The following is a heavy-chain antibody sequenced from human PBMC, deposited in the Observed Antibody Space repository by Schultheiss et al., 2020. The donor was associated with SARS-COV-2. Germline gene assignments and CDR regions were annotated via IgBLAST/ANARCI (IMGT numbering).Heavy chain of an antibody. CDR1: GFTFSSYA. Sequence: GGSLRLSCVGSGFTFSSYAMHWVRQAPGKGLEWVAVISYDGSNQYYADSVKGRFTISRDNSKNTLYMQMNSLRAEDTALYYCARDRGGGVRGVIIDYWGQGTLVTVSS. D-gene: IGHD3-10*01. V-gene: IGHV3-30*04. CDR3: ARDRGGGVRGVIIDY. J-gene: IGHJ4*02. CDR2: ISYDGSNQ.